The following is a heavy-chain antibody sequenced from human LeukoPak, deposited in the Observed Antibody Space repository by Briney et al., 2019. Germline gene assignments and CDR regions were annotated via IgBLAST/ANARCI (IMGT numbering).Heavy chain of an antibody. Sequence: PGGSLRLSCAASGFTFSDCHIHWVRQAPGKGLEWVANIKEDGSEKYHADSVKGRFSISRDNAKNLLFLQMNSLRAEDTALYYCVKAWSDWGQGTLVTVSS. CDR1: GFTFSDCH. V-gene: IGHV3-7*03. CDR3: VKAWSD. J-gene: IGHJ4*02. CDR2: IKEDGSEK. D-gene: IGHD3-3*01.